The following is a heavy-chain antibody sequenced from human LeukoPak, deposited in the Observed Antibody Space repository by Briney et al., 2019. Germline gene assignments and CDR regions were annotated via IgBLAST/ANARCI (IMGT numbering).Heavy chain of an antibody. CDR1: GGSVSSGSYY. V-gene: IGHV4-61*01. CDR2: IYYSGST. J-gene: IGHJ4*02. CDR3: ARGPYDIFEY. Sequence: ASETLSLTCTVSGGSVSSGSYYWSWIRQPPGKGLEWIGYIYYSGSTNHNPSLKSRVTISVDTSKNQFSLKLSSVTAADTAVYYCARGPYDIFEYWGQGTLVTVSS. D-gene: IGHD3-9*01.